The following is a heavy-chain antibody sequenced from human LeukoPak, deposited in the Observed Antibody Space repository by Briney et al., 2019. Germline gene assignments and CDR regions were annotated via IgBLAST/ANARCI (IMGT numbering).Heavy chain of an antibody. CDR1: GYTFTSYD. D-gene: IGHD2-15*01. J-gene: IGHJ4*02. CDR2: MNPNSGNT. CDR3: ARCNQAVLPATLRY. Sequence: ASVKVSCKASGYTFTSYDINWVRQATGQGLEWMGWMNPNSGNTGYAQKFQGRVTMTRNTSISTAYMELSSLRSEDTAVYYCARCNQAVLPATLRYCGQGTLVTVSS. V-gene: IGHV1-8*01.